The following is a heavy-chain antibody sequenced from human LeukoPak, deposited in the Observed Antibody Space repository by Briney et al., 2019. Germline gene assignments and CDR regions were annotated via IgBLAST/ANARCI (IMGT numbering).Heavy chain of an antibody. CDR2: IIPIFGTA. CDR1: GGTFSSYA. CDR3: ARDEEGLGSTVDY. Sequence: SVKVSCKASGGTFSSYAISWVRQAPGQGLEWVGGIIPIFGTANYAQKFQGRVTITADESTSTAYMELSSLRSDDTAVYYCARDEEGLGSTVDYWGQGTLVTVSS. V-gene: IGHV1-69*13. J-gene: IGHJ4*02. D-gene: IGHD2-2*01.